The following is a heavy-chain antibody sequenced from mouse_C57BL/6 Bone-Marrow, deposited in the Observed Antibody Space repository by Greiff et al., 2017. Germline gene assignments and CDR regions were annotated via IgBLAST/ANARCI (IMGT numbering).Heavy chain of an antibody. CDR1: GFTFSDYG. CDR2: ISSGSSTI. CDR3: ARGGRLPFAY. J-gene: IGHJ3*01. V-gene: IGHV5-17*01. D-gene: IGHD3-2*02. Sequence: EVQRVESGGGLVRPGGSLKLSCAASGFTFSDYGMHWVRQAPEKGLEWVAYISSGSSTIYYADTVKGRFTLSRDEDKNTRFLQMTGLRSDDTAMYYCARGGRLPFAYWGTGTLVTVSA.